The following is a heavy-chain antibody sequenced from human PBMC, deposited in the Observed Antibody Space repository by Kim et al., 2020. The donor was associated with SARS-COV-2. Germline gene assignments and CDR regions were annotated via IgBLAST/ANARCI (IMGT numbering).Heavy chain of an antibody. CDR3: ARDGNCGGDCYPDY. D-gene: IGHD2-21*01. Sequence: NSGKGRFTISRDNAKNSRYLQMNSLRAEDTAVYYCARDGNCGGDCYPDYWGQGTLVTVSS. V-gene: IGHV3-21*01. J-gene: IGHJ4*02.